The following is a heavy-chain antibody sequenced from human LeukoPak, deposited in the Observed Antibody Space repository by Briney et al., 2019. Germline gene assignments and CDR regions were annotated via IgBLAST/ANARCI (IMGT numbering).Heavy chain of an antibody. V-gene: IGHV1-8*01. J-gene: IGHJ6*02. Sequence: WASVKVSCKASGYTFTSYDINWVRQATGQGLEWMGWMNPNSGNTGYAQKFQDRVTMTRNTSISTAYMELSSLRSEDTAVYYCARAPADGWFGEYLYYYYYGMDVWGQGTTVTVSS. D-gene: IGHD3-10*01. CDR3: ARAPADGWFGEYLYYYYYGMDV. CDR2: MNPNSGNT. CDR1: GYTFTSYD.